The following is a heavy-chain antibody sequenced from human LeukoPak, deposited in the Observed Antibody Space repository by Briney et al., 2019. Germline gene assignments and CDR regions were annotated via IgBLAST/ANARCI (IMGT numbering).Heavy chain of an antibody. CDR2: INYRGNT. CDR3: ARRRAAAGPFDF. CDR1: GGSFSGGIYY. J-gene: IGHJ4*02. V-gene: IGHV4-39*01. D-gene: IGHD6-13*01. Sequence: SETLSLTCSVSGGSFSGGIYYWGWIRQPPGKGLEWIGNINYRGNTVYNPSLESRVSMSVDTSRSQFSLRLRSVTAADTSVYYCARRRAAAGPFDFWGQGTRVTVSS.